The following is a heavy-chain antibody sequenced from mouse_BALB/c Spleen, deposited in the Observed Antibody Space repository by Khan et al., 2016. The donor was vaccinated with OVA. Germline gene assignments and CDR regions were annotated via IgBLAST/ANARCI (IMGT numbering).Heavy chain of an antibody. CDR3: AQDYGILYWFFDV. D-gene: IGHD2-1*01. CDR2: IYYSGTV. Sequence: QLEESGPGLVKPSQTVSLTCTVTGISITSGNYRWSWIRQFPGNKLEWIGNIYYSGTVTYNPSLTSRTTITRDTSKNQFFLELNSLTAEDKTNYYCAQDYGILYWFFDVWGAGTTVTVSS. CDR1: GISITSGNYR. V-gene: IGHV3-5*02. J-gene: IGHJ1*01.